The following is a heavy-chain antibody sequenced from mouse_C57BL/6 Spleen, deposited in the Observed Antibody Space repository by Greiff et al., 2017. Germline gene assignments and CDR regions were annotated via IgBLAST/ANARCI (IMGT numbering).Heavy chain of an antibody. D-gene: IGHD4-1*01. CDR2: INPNNGGT. CDR1: GYTFTDYN. CDR3: ARFWDGGEPWFAY. V-gene: IGHV1-22*01. Sequence: EVQLQQSGPELVKPGASVKMSCKASGYTFTDYNMHWVKQSHGKSLEWIGYINPNNGGTSYNQKFKGKATLTVNKSSSTAYMELRSLTSEDSAVYYCARFWDGGEPWFAYWGQGTLVTVSA. J-gene: IGHJ3*01.